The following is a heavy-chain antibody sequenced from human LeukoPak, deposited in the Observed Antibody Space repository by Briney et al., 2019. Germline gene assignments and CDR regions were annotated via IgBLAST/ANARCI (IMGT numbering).Heavy chain of an antibody. CDR1: GDPINSIDW. J-gene: IGHJ3*02. V-gene: IGHV4-4*02. D-gene: IGHD3-3*01. CDR3: ARGDYDFWSAVISAAFDI. CDR2: IYHSGGT. Sequence: SETLSLTCAVSGDPINSIDWWSWVRQSPARGLEWIGEIYHSGGTNYNPSLKSRVTISVDKSKNHLSLKLTSVTAADTAVYYCARGDYDFWSAVISAAFDIWGQGTMVTVSS.